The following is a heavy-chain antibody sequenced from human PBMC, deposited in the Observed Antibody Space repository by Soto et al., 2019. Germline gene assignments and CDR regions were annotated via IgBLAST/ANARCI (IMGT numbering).Heavy chain of an antibody. J-gene: IGHJ6*02. CDR3: AKVCSDEKGGSSYYYYYYGMDV. CDR1: GFTFSSYG. D-gene: IGHD6-6*01. Sequence: GGSLRLSCAASGFTFSSYGMHWVRQAPGKGLEWVAVISYDGSNKYYADSVKGRFTISRDNSKNTLYLQMNSLRAEDTAVYYCAKVCSDEKGGSSYYYYYYGMDVWGQGTTVTVSS. V-gene: IGHV3-30*18. CDR2: ISYDGSNK.